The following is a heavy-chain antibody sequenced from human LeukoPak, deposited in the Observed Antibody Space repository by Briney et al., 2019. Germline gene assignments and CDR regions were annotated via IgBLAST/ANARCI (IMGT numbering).Heavy chain of an antibody. J-gene: IGHJ4*02. CDR3: ATGVTVSD. CDR1: GFTFSNHW. Sequence: PGGSLRLSCAASGFTFSNHWMSWVRQAPGKGLEWVANINQDGSEKYYVDSVKGRFTISRDNAKRSLYLQMNSLRAEDTAVYYCATGVTVSDWGQGTLVTISS. D-gene: IGHD4-11*01. CDR2: INQDGSEK. V-gene: IGHV3-7*01.